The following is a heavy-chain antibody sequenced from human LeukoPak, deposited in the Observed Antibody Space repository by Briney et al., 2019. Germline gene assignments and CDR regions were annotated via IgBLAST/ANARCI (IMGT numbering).Heavy chain of an antibody. Sequence: GGSLRLSCAASGFTFGTYAMTWVRQAPGKGLEWVSSICGSDPTTYYAGSVKGRFTISRDNSKNTLYLHMNSLRAEDTAVYYCARGPTVKYYFDYWGQGTLVTVSS. V-gene: IGHV3-23*01. J-gene: IGHJ4*02. D-gene: IGHD4-17*01. CDR3: ARGPTVKYYFDY. CDR1: GFTFGTYA. CDR2: ICGSDPTT.